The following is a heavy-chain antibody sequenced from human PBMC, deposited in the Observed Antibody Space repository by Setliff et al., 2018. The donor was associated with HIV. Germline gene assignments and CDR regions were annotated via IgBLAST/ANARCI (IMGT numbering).Heavy chain of an antibody. CDR2: ISPQNGDR. CDR3: SRQLSNSLDH. V-gene: IGHV1-2*02. CDR1: GYTFTDYF. D-gene: IGHD6-6*01. J-gene: IGHJ4*02. Sequence: ASVKVSCKASGYTFTDYFLHWVRQAPGQGLEWMGWISPQNGDRKIPQRFRGRFTMTRDTSISTAYMELSGLASDDTAVYFCSRQLSNSLDHWGQGTPVTVSS.